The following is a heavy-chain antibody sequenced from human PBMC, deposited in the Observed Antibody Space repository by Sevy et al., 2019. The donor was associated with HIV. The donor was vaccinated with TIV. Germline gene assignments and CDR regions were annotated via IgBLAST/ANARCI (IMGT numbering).Heavy chain of an antibody. CDR1: GFTFSSYA. Sequence: WGSLRLSCAASGFTFSSYAMSWVRQAPGKGLEWVSAISGSGGSTYYADSVKGRFTISRDNSKNTLYLQMNSLRAEDTAVYYCAKDRRPCSGGSCYSDYWGQGTLVTVSS. CDR3: AKDRRPCSGGSCYSDY. V-gene: IGHV3-23*01. J-gene: IGHJ4*02. CDR2: ISGSGGST. D-gene: IGHD2-15*01.